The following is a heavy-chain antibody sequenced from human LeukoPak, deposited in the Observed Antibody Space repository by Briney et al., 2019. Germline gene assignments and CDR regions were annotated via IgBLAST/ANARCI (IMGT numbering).Heavy chain of an antibody. CDR3: AKDLDAGSYFPALFDY. J-gene: IGHJ4*02. Sequence: GGSLRLSCAASGFTLSNYAMHWVRQAPGKGLEWVAFIRYDGSNKYYADSVKGRFTISRDNSKNTLYLQMNSLRAEDTAVYYCAKDLDAGSYFPALFDYWGQGTLVTVSS. V-gene: IGHV3-30*02. CDR1: GFTLSNYA. D-gene: IGHD3-10*01. CDR2: IRYDGSNK.